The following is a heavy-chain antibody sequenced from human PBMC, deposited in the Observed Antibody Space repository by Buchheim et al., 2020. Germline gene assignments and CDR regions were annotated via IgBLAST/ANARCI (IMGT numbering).Heavy chain of an antibody. CDR2: INTNSGSA. CDR3: VRDYFYEHNCPGMD. D-gene: IGHD3-22*01. Sequence: QVQLVQSGAEVKKPGSSVKISCKTSGYTFSNYYIHWVRQAPGQGLEWMGSINTNSGSATSAQNFQGRVTMTGDKSTSTVYMELSRLSSNDAAMYYWVRDYFYEHNCPGMDWGQGT. CDR1: GYTFSNYY. V-gene: IGHV1-46*01. J-gene: IGHJ4*02.